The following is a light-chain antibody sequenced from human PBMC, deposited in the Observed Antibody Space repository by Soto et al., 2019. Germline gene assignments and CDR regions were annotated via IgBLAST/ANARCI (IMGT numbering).Light chain of an antibody. Sequence: QSVLTQPPSVSGAPGQRVTISCTGSSSNIGAGYDVHWYQQLPGTAPKLLIYGNSNRPSGVPHRFSGSKSGTSASLAITGLQAEDEADYYCQSYDSSVRGVVFGGGTKLTVL. V-gene: IGLV1-40*01. CDR2: GNS. J-gene: IGLJ2*01. CDR3: QSYDSSVRGVV. CDR1: SSNIGAGYD.